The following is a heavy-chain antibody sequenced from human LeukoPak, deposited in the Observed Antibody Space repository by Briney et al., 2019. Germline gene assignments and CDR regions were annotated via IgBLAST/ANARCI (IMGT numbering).Heavy chain of an antibody. Sequence: PGGSLRLSCAASGFTVSSNYMSWVRQAPGKGLEWASVIYSGGSTYYADSVKGRFTISRDNSKNTLYLQMNSLRAEDTAVYYCAKFRRYCSNNRWFKRVGPRGQGNLVTVSS. D-gene: IGHD2-2*01. CDR2: IYSGGST. CDR1: GFTVSSNY. J-gene: IGHJ4*01. CDR3: AKFRRYCSNNRWFKRVGP. V-gene: IGHV3-53*01.